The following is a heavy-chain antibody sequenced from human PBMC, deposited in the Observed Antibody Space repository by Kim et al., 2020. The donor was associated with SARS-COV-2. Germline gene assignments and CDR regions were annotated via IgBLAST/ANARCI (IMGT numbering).Heavy chain of an antibody. CDR3: ARVYGSGSYYGGY. J-gene: IGHJ4*02. D-gene: IGHD3-10*01. V-gene: IGHV3-11*01. Sequence: YADSVKGRFTISRDNAKNSLYLQMNSLRAEDTAVYYCARVYGSGSYYGGYGGQGTLVTVSS.